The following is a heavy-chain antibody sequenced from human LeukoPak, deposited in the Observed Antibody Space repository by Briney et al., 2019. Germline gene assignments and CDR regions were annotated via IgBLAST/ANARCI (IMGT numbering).Heavy chain of an antibody. CDR2: ISAYNGNT. D-gene: IGHD1-26*01. V-gene: IGHV1-18*01. Sequence: ASVKVSCKASGYAFTSYGISWMRQAPGQGLEWMGWISAYNGNTNYAQKLQGRVTMTTDTSTSTAYMELRSLRSDDTAVYYCARDHIVAATDAFVYWGQWTLVTVSS. CDR1: GYAFTSYG. CDR3: ARDHIVAATDAFVY. J-gene: IGHJ4*02.